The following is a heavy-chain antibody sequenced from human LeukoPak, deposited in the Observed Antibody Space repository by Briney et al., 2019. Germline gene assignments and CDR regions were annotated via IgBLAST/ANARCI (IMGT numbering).Heavy chain of an antibody. Sequence: GGSLRLPCAASGFTFSSYWMHWVRQAPGKGLVWVSRINSDGSSTNYADSVKGRFTISRDNAKNTLYLQMNSLRAEDTAVYYCARNADYGDSNPFDYWGQGTLVTVSS. D-gene: IGHD4-17*01. CDR2: INSDGSST. CDR3: ARNADYGDSNPFDY. CDR1: GFTFSSYW. V-gene: IGHV3-74*01. J-gene: IGHJ4*02.